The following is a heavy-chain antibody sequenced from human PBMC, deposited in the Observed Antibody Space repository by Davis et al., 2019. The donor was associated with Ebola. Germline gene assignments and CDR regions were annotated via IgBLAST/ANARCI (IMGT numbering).Heavy chain of an antibody. D-gene: IGHD2-2*01. J-gene: IGHJ3*02. CDR3: ARRVPAAAFDI. Sequence: SETLSLTCTVSGGSISSSSYYWGWIGSIYYSGSTNYNPSLKSRVTISVDTSKNQFSLKLSSVTAADTAVYYCARRVPAAAFDIWGQGTMVTVSS. CDR2: IYYSGST. V-gene: IGHV4-39*07. CDR1: GGSISSSSYY.